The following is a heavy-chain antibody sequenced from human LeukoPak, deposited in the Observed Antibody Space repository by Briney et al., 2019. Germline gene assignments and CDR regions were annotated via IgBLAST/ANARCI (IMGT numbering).Heavy chain of an antibody. CDR2: IWYDGSKK. CDR1: GFRFSSYG. V-gene: IGHV3-33*01. J-gene: IGHJ4*02. CDR3: ARDLNV. Sequence: PGGSLRLSCAASGFRFSSYGMHWVRQAPGKGLEWLALIWYDGSKKYYADSVKGRFTISTDDSKNTLYLQMNSLRVEDTAVYFCARDLNVWGQGTLVTVSS. D-gene: IGHD2-8*01.